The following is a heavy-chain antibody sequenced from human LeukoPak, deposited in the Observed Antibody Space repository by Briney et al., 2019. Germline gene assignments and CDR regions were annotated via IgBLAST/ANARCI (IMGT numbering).Heavy chain of an antibody. CDR2: INTNTGNP. V-gene: IGHV7-4-1*02. CDR1: GYIFSIYA. Sequence: ASVKVSCKASGYIFSIYAMIWVRQAPGQGLELMRWINTNTGNPTYAQGFTGRFVFSLDTSVSTAYLQISRLKAEDTAVYYCARDYTVALGTTTYFQHWGQGTLVTVSS. J-gene: IGHJ1*01. D-gene: IGHD1-7*01. CDR3: ARDYTVALGTTTYFQH.